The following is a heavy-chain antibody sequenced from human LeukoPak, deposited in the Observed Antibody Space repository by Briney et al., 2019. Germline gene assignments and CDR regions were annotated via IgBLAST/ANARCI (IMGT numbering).Heavy chain of an antibody. V-gene: IGHV3-74*01. J-gene: IGHJ3*02. CDR2: INSDGSST. D-gene: IGHD3-22*01. Sequence: PGGSLRLSCAASGFTFSSYWMHWVRQAPGKGLVWVSRINSDGSSTSCANSVKGRFTISRDNAKNTLYLQMNSLRAEDTAVYYCASRGVRRDYYDSSDYIGDAFDIWGQGTMVTVSS. CDR1: GFTFSSYW. CDR3: ASRGVRRDYYDSSDYIGDAFDI.